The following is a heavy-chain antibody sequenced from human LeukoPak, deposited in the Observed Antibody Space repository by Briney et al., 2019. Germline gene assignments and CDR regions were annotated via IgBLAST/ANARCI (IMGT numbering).Heavy chain of an antibody. CDR2: VSFDGSYN. CDR3: ARSYGSGSYWNYLVV. CDR1: GLGFRNYA. Sequence: GGSLRLSCAASGLGFRNYAVHWVRQAPGKGLEWVTLVSFDGSYNYFADSVKGRFTISRDNSRNTVYLEMNSLRPEDTAVYYCARSYGSGSYWNYLVVWGESATGTVSS. D-gene: IGHD3-10*01. V-gene: IGHV3-30*04. J-gene: IGHJ6*01.